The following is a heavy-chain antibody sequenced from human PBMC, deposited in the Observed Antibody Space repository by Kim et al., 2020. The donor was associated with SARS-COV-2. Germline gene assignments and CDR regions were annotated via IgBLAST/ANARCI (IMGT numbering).Heavy chain of an antibody. J-gene: IGHJ5*02. D-gene: IGHD6-13*01. CDR2: IYYSGST. V-gene: IGHV4-59*01. Sequence: SETLSLTCTVSGGSISSYYWSWIRQPPGKGLEWIGYIYYSGSTNYNPSLKSRVTISVDTSKNQFSLKLSSVTAADTALYYCAREQQLGEGWFDPWGQGT. CDR1: GGSISSYY. CDR3: AREQQLGEGWFDP.